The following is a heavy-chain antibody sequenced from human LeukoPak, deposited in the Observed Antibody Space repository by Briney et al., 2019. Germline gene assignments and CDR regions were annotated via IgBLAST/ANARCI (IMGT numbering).Heavy chain of an antibody. CDR1: GYTFTSYY. CDR2: INPNSGCT. V-gene: IGHV1-2*06. J-gene: IGHJ4*02. Sequence: GASVKVSCKASGYTFTSYYMHWVRQAPGQGLEGMGRINPNSGCTNYVQKFQGRVTMTRDTSISTAYMELSRLRSDDTAVYYCASSHYYDSSGYYLAYYFDYWGQGTLVTVSS. CDR3: ASSHYYDSSGYYLAYYFDY. D-gene: IGHD3-22*01.